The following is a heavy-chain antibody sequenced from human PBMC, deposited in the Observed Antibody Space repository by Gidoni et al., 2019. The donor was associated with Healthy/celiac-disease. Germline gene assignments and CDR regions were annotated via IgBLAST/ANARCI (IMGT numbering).Heavy chain of an antibody. D-gene: IGHD3-22*01. CDR2: ISGSGGST. J-gene: IGHJ4*02. Sequence: EVQLLESGGGMVQPGGSLRLPCAAAGFTFSSYAMSWVRQAPGKGMEWVSAISGSGGSTYYADSVKGRFTISRDNSNNTLYLQMNSLRAEDTAVYYCAKPSMIVVVPGTFDYWGQGTLVTVSS. CDR1: GFTFSSYA. CDR3: AKPSMIVVVPGTFDY. V-gene: IGHV3-23*01.